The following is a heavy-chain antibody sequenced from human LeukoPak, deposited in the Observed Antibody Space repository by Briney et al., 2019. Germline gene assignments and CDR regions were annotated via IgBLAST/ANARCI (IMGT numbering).Heavy chain of an antibody. V-gene: IGHV4-34*01. CDR3: ARGRPSAAGSLDY. Sequence: PSESLCLTCAAYGGSFSGYSWSWIRQPPGKGLEWIGEINHSGSTNYNPSLKSRVTISVDTSKNQFSLKLSSVTAADTAVYYCARGRPSAAGSLDYWGQGTLVTVSS. J-gene: IGHJ4*02. CDR1: GGSFSGYS. D-gene: IGHD6-13*01. CDR2: INHSGST.